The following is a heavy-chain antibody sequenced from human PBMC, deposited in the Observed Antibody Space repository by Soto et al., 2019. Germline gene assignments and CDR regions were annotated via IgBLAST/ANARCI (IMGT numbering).Heavy chain of an antibody. CDR3: AKFYCISTMCQAPAAKSTGGFEI. D-gene: IGHD2-2*01. J-gene: IGHJ3*02. CDR1: GFTFSSYA. CDR2: RSGSGVST. Sequence: EPQLLESGGGLGHPGGSLRLSCAASGFTFSSYAMSWVRQAPGKGLERVAARSGSGVSTNYADPVRGRSTISRDNSKKTVDLQMSSLRAEDTAVYYCAKFYCISTMCQAPAAKSTGGFEIWGQGTLVTVSS. V-gene: IGHV3-23*01.